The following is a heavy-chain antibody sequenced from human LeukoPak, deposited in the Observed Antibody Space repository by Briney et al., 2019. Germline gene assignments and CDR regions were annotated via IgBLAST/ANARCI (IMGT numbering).Heavy chain of an antibody. CDR3: AKEYYDFWSGSGAFDI. D-gene: IGHD3-3*01. J-gene: IGHJ3*02. CDR1: GFTFSSYA. CDR2: ISGSGGST. Sequence: GGSLRLSCAASGFTFSSYAMSWVRQAPGKGLEWVSAISGSGGSTYYADSVKGRFTISRDNSKNTLYLQMNSLRAEDTAVCYCAKEYYDFWSGSGAFDIWGQGTMVTVSS. V-gene: IGHV3-23*01.